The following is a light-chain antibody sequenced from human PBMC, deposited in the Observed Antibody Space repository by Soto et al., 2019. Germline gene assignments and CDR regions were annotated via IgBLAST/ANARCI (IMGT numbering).Light chain of an antibody. V-gene: IGLV2-8*01. Sequence: QSALTQPPSASGSPGQSVTISCTGTKSDIGVYAFVSWYQHHPGKAPRLIIYEVVQRPSGVPDRFSGSKSGNTASLTVSGLQAADEADYFCKSYAGSNTYVFGSGTQLTVL. CDR1: KSDIGVYAF. CDR2: EVV. J-gene: IGLJ7*01. CDR3: KSYAGSNTYV.